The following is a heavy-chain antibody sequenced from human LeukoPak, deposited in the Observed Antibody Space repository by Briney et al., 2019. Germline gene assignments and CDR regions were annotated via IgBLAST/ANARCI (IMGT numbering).Heavy chain of an antibody. J-gene: IGHJ5*02. CDR1: GYSFTSYW. CDR3: ARARRVLLWFGESFDP. D-gene: IGHD3-10*01. V-gene: IGHV5-51*01. CDR2: IYPGDSDT. Sequence: GESLKISCKCSGYSFTSYWIGWVRQMPGKGLEWMGIIYPGDSDTRYSPSFQGQVTISADKSISTAYLQWSSLKASDTAMYYCARARRVLLWFGESFDPWGQGTLVTVSS.